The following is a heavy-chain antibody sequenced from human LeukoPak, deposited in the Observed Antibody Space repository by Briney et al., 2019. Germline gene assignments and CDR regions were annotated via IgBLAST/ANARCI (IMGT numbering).Heavy chain of an antibody. D-gene: IGHD3-22*01. J-gene: IGHJ3*02. CDR2: IIPIFGTA. V-gene: IGHV1-69*13. CDR3: ARFYYYDSSGHSAFDI. Sequence: ASVKVSCKASGGTFSSYAISWVRQAPGQGLEWMGGIIPIFGTANYAQKFQGRVTITADESTSTAYMELSSLRSEDTAVYYCARFYYYDSSGHSAFDIWGQGTMVTVSS. CDR1: GGTFSSYA.